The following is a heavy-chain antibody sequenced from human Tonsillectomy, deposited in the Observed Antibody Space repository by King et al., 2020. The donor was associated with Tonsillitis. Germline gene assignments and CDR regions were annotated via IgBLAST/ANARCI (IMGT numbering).Heavy chain of an antibody. J-gene: IGHJ2*01. CDR1: GFTFSDHY. V-gene: IGHV3-72*01. Sequence: VQLVESGGGLVQPGGSLRLYCAASGFTFSDHYMDWVRQAPGKGLEWVGRTTNKRKMYTTEYAASVKSRFNISRDDSKNSMYPQMNSLKTEDTAVYYCARAYDSSGYWYFDLWGRGTLVTVSS. D-gene: IGHD3-22*01. CDR2: TTNKRKMYTT. CDR3: ARAYDSSGYWYFDL.